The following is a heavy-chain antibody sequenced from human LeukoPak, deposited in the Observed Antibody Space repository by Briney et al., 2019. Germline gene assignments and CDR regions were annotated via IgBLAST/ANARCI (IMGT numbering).Heavy chain of an antibody. D-gene: IGHD5-24*01. Sequence: SVKVSCKASGGTFSSYAISWVRQAPGQGPEWMGRIIPILGIANYAQKFQGRVTITADKSTSTAYMELSSLRSEDTAVYYCARDIGDGYNIYWGQGTLVTVSS. CDR1: GGTFSSYA. CDR2: IIPILGIA. J-gene: IGHJ4*02. V-gene: IGHV1-69*04. CDR3: ARDIGDGYNIY.